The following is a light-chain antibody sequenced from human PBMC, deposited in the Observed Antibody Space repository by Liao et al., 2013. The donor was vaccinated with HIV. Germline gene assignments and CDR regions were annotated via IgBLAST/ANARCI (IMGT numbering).Light chain of an antibody. CDR2: QDR. Sequence: SYDLTQPPSVSVSPGQTASITCSGDKLGDKYACWYQQKPGQSPVLVIYQDRKRPSGIPERFSGSNSGNTATLTISGTQAMDEADYYCQAWDSSTYVFGTGTKVTVL. V-gene: IGLV3-1*01. CDR3: QAWDSSTYV. J-gene: IGLJ1*01. CDR1: KLGDKY.